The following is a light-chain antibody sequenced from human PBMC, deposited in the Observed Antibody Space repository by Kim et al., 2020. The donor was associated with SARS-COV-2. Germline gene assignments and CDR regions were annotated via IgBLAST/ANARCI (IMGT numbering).Light chain of an antibody. Sequence: GQRVTISCTGNNPNIGAGYDVHWYQQLPGTAPKLLIYGNTNRPSGVPDRFSGSKSGTSASLAITGLQAEDEADYYCQSYDSSLRGVFGGGTQLT. CDR1: NPNIGAGYD. CDR3: QSYDSSLRGV. CDR2: GNT. J-gene: IGLJ2*01. V-gene: IGLV1-40*01.